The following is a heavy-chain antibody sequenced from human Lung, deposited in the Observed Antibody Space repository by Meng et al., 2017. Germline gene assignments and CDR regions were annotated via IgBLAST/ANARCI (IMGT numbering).Heavy chain of an antibody. Sequence: EVQLVESGGGVVQPGGSLRLPCAASGFTFSSYWMHWGGQALGKGVVWVSRINSDGSSTSYADSVKGRFTISRDNAKNTLYLQMNSLRAEDTAVYYCARDSGSYFDYWGQGILVTVSS. V-gene: IGHV3-74*01. J-gene: IGHJ4*02. D-gene: IGHD1-26*01. CDR3: ARDSGSYFDY. CDR1: GFTFSSYW. CDR2: INSDGSST.